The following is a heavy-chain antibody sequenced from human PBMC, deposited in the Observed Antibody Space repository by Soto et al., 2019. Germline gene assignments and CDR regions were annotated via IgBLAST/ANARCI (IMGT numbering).Heavy chain of an antibody. V-gene: IGHV4-59*01. CDR3: ARVLFGRGNWFDP. CDR1: GGSISSYY. J-gene: IGHJ5*02. D-gene: IGHD3-3*01. Sequence: QVQLQESGPGLVKPSETLSLTCTVSGGSISSYYLGWIRQPPGKGLEWIGYIYYSGSTNYNPSLKSRVTISVDTSKNQFSLKLSSVTAADTAVYYCARVLFGRGNWFDPWGQGTLVTVSS. CDR2: IYYSGST.